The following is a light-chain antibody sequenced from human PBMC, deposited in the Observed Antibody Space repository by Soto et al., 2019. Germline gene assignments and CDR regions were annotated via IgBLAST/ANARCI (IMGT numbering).Light chain of an antibody. Sequence: EIIMTQSPCTLSVSPGERATLSCRAAQGVTTNFAWYQQKSGQSPRLLIYDVSNRATGVPARFSGSGSETDFTLTISGLRSEDSAVYFCKQYNNWPFSFGQGTRLEIK. J-gene: IGKJ5*01. CDR1: QGVTTN. CDR2: DVS. V-gene: IGKV3-15*01. CDR3: KQYNNWPFS.